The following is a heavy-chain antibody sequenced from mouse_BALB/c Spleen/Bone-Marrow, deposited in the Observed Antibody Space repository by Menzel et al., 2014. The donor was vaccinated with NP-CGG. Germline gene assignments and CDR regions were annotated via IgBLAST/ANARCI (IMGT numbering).Heavy chain of an antibody. J-gene: IGHJ2*01. V-gene: IGHV5-9-3*01. CDR3: ARHGITRLLDY. CDR1: GFTFSSYA. Sequence: EVQVVESGGGLVKPGGSLKLSCAASGFTFSSYAMSWVRQTPEKRLEWVATISSGGSYTYYPDSVKGRFTISRDNAKNTLYLQMSSLRSEDTAMYYCARHGITRLLDYRGQGTTLTVSS. CDR2: ISSGGSYT. D-gene: IGHD2-4*01.